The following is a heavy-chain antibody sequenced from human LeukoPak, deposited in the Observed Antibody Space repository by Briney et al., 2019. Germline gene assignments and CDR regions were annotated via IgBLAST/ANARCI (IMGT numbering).Heavy chain of an antibody. J-gene: IGHJ1*01. CDR2: ISSSSSYI. Sequence: GGSLRLSCAASGFTFSSYSMNWVRQAPGKGLEWVSSISSSSSYIYYADSVKGRFTISRDNAKNSLYLQMNSLRAEDTAVYYCAKEIYGDSTGGRFQHWGQGTLVTVSS. V-gene: IGHV3-21*01. D-gene: IGHD4-17*01. CDR1: GFTFSSYS. CDR3: AKEIYGDSTGGRFQH.